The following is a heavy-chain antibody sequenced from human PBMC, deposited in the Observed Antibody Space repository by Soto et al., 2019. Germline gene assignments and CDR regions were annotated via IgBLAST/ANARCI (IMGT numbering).Heavy chain of an antibody. CDR2: IKQDGSEK. Sequence: GGSLRLSCAASGFTFSSYWMSWARQAPGKGLEWVANIKQDGSEKYYVDSVKGRFTISRDNAKNSLYLQMNSLGAEDTAVYYCARFYYDSSGYLPSPYYYYYGMDVWGQGTTVTVSS. D-gene: IGHD3-22*01. J-gene: IGHJ6*02. V-gene: IGHV3-7*04. CDR3: ARFYYDSSGYLPSPYYYYYGMDV. CDR1: GFTFSSYW.